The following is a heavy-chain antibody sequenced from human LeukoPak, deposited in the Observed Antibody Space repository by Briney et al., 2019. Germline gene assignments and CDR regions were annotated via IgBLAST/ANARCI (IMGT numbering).Heavy chain of an antibody. V-gene: IGHV4-59*01. CDR3: ARAWFGQHYYGMDV. J-gene: IGHJ6*04. CDR2: IYYSGST. CDR1: GGSISSYY. Sequence: SETLSLTCTVSGGSISSYYWSWTRQPPGKGLEWIGYIYYSGSTNYNPSLKSRVTISVDTSKNQFSLKLSSVTAADTAVYYCARAWFGQHYYGMDVWGKGTTVTVSS. D-gene: IGHD3-10*01.